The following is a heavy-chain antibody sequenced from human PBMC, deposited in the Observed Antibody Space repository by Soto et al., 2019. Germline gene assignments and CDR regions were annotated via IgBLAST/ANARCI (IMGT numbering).Heavy chain of an antibody. Sequence: QVQLQESGPGLVKPSQTLSLTCTVSGVSISDDNYYWSWIRQPPGKDLEWIGHIYNRGNTCNNPSLRSRLTLSLDTSKSQFSLNLNSVTAADTAVYYCAGGLSGDKVDQWGQGTLVTVSS. CDR1: GVSISDDNYY. J-gene: IGHJ4*02. V-gene: IGHV4-30-4*01. CDR3: AGGLSGDKVDQ. CDR2: IYNRGNT. D-gene: IGHD2-21*01.